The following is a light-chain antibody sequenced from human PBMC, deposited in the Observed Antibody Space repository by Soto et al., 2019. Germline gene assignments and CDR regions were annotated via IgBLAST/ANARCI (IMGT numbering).Light chain of an antibody. CDR2: DAS. J-gene: IGKJ1*01. Sequence: DIQMTQSPSTLSASVGDRVTITCRASQNINRWLAWYQHKPGKAPKVLIYDASSLESGVPSSFSGSGSGTEFTLTISSLQPDDFAPYYCQHYNTYPWTFGQGTKVEIK. V-gene: IGKV1-5*01. CDR1: QNINRW. CDR3: QHYNTYPWT.